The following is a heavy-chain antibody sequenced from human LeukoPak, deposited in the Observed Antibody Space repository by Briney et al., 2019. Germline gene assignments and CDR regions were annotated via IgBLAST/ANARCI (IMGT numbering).Heavy chain of an antibody. V-gene: IGHV4-34*01. CDR3: ARGLPAAFD. Sequence: SETLSLTCAVYGGSFSGYYWSWIRQPPGKGLEWIGEINHSGSTNYNPSLKSRVTISVDTSKNQFSLKLSSVTAADTAVYYCARGLPAAFDWGQGTLVTVSS. CDR2: INHSGST. J-gene: IGHJ4*02. D-gene: IGHD2-2*01. CDR1: GGSFSGYY.